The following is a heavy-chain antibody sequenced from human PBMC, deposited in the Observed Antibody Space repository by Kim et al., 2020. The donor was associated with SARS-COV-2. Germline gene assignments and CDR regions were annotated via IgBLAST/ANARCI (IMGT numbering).Heavy chain of an antibody. V-gene: IGHV3-30*04. CDR1: GFTFSSYA. CDR2: ISYDGSNK. D-gene: IGHD3-9*01. J-gene: IGHJ4*01. Sequence: GGSLRLSCAASGFTFSSYAMHWVRQAPGKGLEWVAVISYDGSNKYYADSVKGRFTISRDNSKNTLYLQMNSLRAEDTAVYYCARSPVYYDILTGYGDYWG. CDR3: ARSPVYYDILTGYGDY.